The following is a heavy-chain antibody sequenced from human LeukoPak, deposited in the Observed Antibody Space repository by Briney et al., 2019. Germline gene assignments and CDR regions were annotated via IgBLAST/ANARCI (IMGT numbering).Heavy chain of an antibody. CDR3: ARGTSDSSGYYYGAFDI. CDR1: GGSFSGYY. D-gene: IGHD3-22*01. CDR2: INHSGST. J-gene: IGHJ3*02. V-gene: IGHV4-34*01. Sequence: SETLSLTCAVYGGSFSGYYWSWIRQPPGKGLEWIGEINHSGSTNYNPSLKSRVTISVDTSKNQFSLKLSSVTAADTAVYYCARGTSDSSGYYYGAFDIWGQGTVVTVSS.